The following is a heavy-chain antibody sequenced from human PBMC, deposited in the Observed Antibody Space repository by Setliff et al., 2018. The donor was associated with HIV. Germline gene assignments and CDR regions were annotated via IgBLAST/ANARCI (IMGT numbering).Heavy chain of an antibody. CDR1: GGSFSGYY. CDR3: ALFYYDSSGSNYDY. J-gene: IGHJ4*02. CDR2: INHSGST. V-gene: IGHV4-34*01. D-gene: IGHD3-22*01. Sequence: SETLSLTCAVYGGSFSGYYWSWIRQPPGKGLEWIGEINHSGSTNYNPSLKSRVTISVDTFKNQFSLKLSSVTAADTAVYYCALFYYDSSGSNYDYWGQGTLVTVSS.